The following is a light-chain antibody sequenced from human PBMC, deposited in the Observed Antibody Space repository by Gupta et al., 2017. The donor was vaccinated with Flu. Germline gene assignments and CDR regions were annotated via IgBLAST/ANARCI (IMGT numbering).Light chain of an antibody. CDR1: QSVGGDH. CDR2: DAS. Sequence: VLTQSPGTLSLSPGERATLSCRASQSVGGDHLAWYQQKPGQAPRLLIYDASNRATGIPDRFSGSGAGADFTLSISRLEPEDFAVYYCRQYVYSQWTFGQGTKVEIK. J-gene: IGKJ1*01. V-gene: IGKV3-20*01. CDR3: RQYVYSQWT.